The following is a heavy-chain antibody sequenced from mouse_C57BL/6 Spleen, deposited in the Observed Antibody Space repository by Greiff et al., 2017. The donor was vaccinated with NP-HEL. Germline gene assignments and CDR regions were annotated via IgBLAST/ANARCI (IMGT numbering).Heavy chain of an antibody. CDR3: AREVYSPLGYAMDY. Sequence: EVKLQESGPELVKPGASVKISCKASGYSFTDYNMNWVKQSNGKSLEWIGVINPNYGTTSYNQKFKGKATLTVDQSSSTAYMQLNSLTSEDSAVYYCAREVYSPLGYAMDYWGQGTSVTVSS. CDR2: INPNYGTT. D-gene: IGHD2-14*01. J-gene: IGHJ4*01. CDR1: GYSFTDYN. V-gene: IGHV1-39*01.